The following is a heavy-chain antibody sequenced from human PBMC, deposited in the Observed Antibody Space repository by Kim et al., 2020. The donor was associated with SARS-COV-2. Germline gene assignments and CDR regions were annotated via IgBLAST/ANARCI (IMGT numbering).Heavy chain of an antibody. CDR3: ARASNMVRGVIDY. V-gene: IGHV4-31*02. J-gene: IGHJ4*02. Sequence: YNPSLKGRVTISVDTSKNQFSLKLSSVTAADTAVYYCARASNMVRGVIDYWGQGTLVTVSS. D-gene: IGHD3-10*01.